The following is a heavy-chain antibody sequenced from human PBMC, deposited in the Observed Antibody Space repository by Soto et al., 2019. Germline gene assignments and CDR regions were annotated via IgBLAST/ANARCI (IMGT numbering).Heavy chain of an antibody. Sequence: PGGSLRLSCAASVFSFSDYYMSRIRQAPGKGLEWVSYISPRADTIYYTDSLKGRFVISRDNAKRSLYLQMSSLTADDTAIYYCVRDIGAGGAFDFWGQGTLVTVSS. J-gene: IGHJ3*01. CDR2: ISPRADTI. V-gene: IGHV3-11*01. CDR3: VRDIGAGGAFDF. D-gene: IGHD2-15*01. CDR1: VFSFSDYY.